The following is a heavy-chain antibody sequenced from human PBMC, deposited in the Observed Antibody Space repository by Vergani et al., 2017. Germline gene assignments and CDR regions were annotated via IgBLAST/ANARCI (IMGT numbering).Heavy chain of an antibody. J-gene: IGHJ6*03. CDR1: GFTFSSYG. V-gene: IGHV3-30*03. CDR2: ISYDGSNK. CDR3: ATDHHATSYYYYYMDV. Sequence: QVQLVESGGGVVQPGRSLRLSCAASGFTFSSYGMHWVRQAPGKGLEWVAVISYDGSNKYYADSVKGRFTISRDNSKNTLYLQMNSLRAEDTAVYYCATDHHATSYYYYYMDVWGKGTTVTVSS.